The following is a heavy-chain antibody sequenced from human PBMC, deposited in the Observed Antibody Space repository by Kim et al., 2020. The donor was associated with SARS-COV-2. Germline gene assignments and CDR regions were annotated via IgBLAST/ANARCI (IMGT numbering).Heavy chain of an antibody. Sequence: KGRFTISRDNAKNSLYQQMNSLRAEDTAVYYCASGASGSYYSISYYYGMDVWGQGTTVTVSS. D-gene: IGHD3-10*01. J-gene: IGHJ6*02. CDR3: ASGASGSYYSISYYYGMDV. V-gene: IGHV3-11*06.